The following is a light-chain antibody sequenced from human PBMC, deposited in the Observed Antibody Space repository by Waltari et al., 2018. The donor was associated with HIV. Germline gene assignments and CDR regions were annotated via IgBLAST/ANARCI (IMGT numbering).Light chain of an antibody. J-gene: IGLJ1*01. V-gene: IGLV2-11*01. CDR2: DVT. CDR1: SSDVGGYNY. Sequence: QSALTQPRSMSGSPGESVTIPCTGTSSDVGGYNYVSWYQQHTGKAPKLMIYDVTKRPSGLPDRFSGSKSGNTASLTISGLQAEDEADYYCSSYAGTYTLFGTGTKVTVL. CDR3: SSYAGTYTL.